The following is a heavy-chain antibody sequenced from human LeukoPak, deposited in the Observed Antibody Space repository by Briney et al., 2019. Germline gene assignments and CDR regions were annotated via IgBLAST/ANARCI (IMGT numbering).Heavy chain of an antibody. CDR3: ARDSYGSGSYYIGGMDV. J-gene: IGHJ6*02. Sequence: SETLSLTCTVSGGSISSYYWSWIRQPPGKGLEWIGYIYYSGSTNYNPSLKSRVTISVDTSKNQFSLKLSSVTAADTAVYYCARDSYGSGSYYIGGMDVWGQGTTVTVSS. CDR1: GGSISSYY. CDR2: IYYSGST. V-gene: IGHV4-59*12. D-gene: IGHD3-10*01.